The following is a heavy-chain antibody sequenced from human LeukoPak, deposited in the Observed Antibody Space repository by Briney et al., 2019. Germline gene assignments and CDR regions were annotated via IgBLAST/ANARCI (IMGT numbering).Heavy chain of an antibody. D-gene: IGHD2-2*02. J-gene: IGHJ4*02. CDR2: INHSGST. Sequence: SETLSLTCTVSGVSISGYYWSWIRQPPGKGLEWIGEINHSGSTNYNPSLKSRVTISVDTSKNQFSLKLSSVTAADTAVYYCARGRRIVVVPAAIRARGRYFDYWGQGTLVTVSS. V-gene: IGHV4-34*01. CDR1: GVSISGYY. CDR3: ARGRRIVVVPAAIRARGRYFDY.